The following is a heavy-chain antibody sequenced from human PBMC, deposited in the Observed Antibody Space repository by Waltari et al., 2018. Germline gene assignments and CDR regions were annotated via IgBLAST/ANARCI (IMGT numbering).Heavy chain of an antibody. CDR1: GGTFSSYA. Sequence: QVQLVQSGAEVKKPGSSVKVSCKASGGTFSSYAISWVRQAPGQGLEWMGRISPIFGTANYAQKFQGRVTITTDESTSTAYMELSSLRSEDTAVYYCARVDTMVRGVEAWGQGTLVTVSS. CDR2: ISPIFGTA. D-gene: IGHD3-10*01. CDR3: ARVDTMVRGVEA. V-gene: IGHV1-69*05. J-gene: IGHJ5*02.